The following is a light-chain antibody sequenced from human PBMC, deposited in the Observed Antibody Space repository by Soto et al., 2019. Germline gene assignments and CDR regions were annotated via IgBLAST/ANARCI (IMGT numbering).Light chain of an antibody. CDR1: QSISAW. J-gene: IGKJ1*01. CDR3: LQDYTYPRT. Sequence: DIQMTQSPSTLSASVGDSVSINCRASQSISAWLAWYQQKPGKAPRLLIYKASTLEIGVPSRFSGSGSGTDFTLTISSLQPGDFATYYCLQDYTYPRTFGQGTKVDIK. CDR2: KAS. V-gene: IGKV1-5*03.